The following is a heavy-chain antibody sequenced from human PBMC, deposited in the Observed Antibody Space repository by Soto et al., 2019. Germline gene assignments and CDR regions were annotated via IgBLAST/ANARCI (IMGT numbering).Heavy chain of an antibody. CDR2: ISSIGVAT. CDR3: DRDGRVGGIDY. CDR1: GFTFSIRE. V-gene: IGHV3-48*03. D-gene: IGHD6-19*01. Sequence: VGSLRLSCAASGFTFSIREMNWVRQAPGKGLEWVSYISSIGVATYYADSVKGRFTISRDNAKNSLYLQMNSLRAEETAVYYCDRDGRVGGIDYWGQGT. J-gene: IGHJ4*02.